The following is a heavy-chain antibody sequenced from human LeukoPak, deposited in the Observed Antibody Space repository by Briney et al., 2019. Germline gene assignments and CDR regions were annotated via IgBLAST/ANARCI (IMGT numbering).Heavy chain of an antibody. CDR2: INNSGGTT. V-gene: IGHV3-23*01. CDR3: TGQTFRGRERSYSDY. Sequence: GGSLRLSCVTSGFTFSTYAMTWVRQAPGKGREGVSSINNSGGTTDYSDSVKGRFNVSRENSKSMVYLQMESLTVEDTAVYYCTGQTFRGRERSYSDYWGQGTLVTVSS. D-gene: IGHD1-26*01. CDR1: GFTFSTYA. J-gene: IGHJ4*02.